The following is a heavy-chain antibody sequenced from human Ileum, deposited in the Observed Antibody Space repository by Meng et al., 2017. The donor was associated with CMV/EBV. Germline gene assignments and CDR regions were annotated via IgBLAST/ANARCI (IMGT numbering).Heavy chain of an antibody. CDR1: GGSISSSAYY. J-gene: IGHJ4*02. Sequence: QRKLQEPRPELVKASATLSLTCTVSGGSISSSAYYLAWVRQPPGKGLEWITSIYYSGSTHYNSSLKSRITTSVDPSKREFSLNLRSVTAADTAVYYCARVAGDFWSGNYGGHFDSWGQGTLVTVSS. CDR2: IYYSGST. CDR3: ARVAGDFWSGNYGGHFDS. V-gene: IGHV4-39*07. D-gene: IGHD3-3*01.